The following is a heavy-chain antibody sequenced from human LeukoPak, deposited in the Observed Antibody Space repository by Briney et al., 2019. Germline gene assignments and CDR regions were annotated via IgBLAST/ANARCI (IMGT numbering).Heavy chain of an antibody. CDR2: INPNNGNL. CDR3: ARRDGYGAYDI. Sequence: GASVKVSCKASRYTFGSDDINWVRQATGQGLEWMGWINPNNGNLGYAQKFQGRVTITRNTPISTAYMELSSLTSEDTAMYYCARRDGYGAYDIWGQGTMVTVSS. V-gene: IGHV1-8*03. J-gene: IGHJ3*02. CDR1: RYTFGSDD. D-gene: IGHD5-24*01.